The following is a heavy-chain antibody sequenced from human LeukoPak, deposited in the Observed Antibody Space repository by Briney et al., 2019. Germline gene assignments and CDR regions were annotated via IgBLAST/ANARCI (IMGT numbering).Heavy chain of an antibody. CDR1: GGTFSSYA. Sequence: GASVKVSCKASGGTFSSYAISWVRQAPGQGLEWMGRIIPIFGIANYAQKFQGRVTITADKSTSTAYMELSSLRSEDTAVYYCARDLEDVTIFGVVPFFDYWGQGTLVTVSS. CDR3: ARDLEDVTIFGVVPFFDY. J-gene: IGHJ4*02. CDR2: IIPIFGIA. D-gene: IGHD3-3*01. V-gene: IGHV1-69*04.